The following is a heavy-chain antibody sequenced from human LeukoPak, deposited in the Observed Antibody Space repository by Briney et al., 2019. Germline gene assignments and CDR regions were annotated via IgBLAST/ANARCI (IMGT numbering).Heavy chain of an antibody. CDR1: GYTFTSYY. Sequence: PAASVKVSCKASGYTFTSYYMHWVRQAPGQGLEWMGIINPSGGSTSYAQKFQGRVTMTRDTSTSTVYMELSSLRSEDTAVYYCARDRVGYQPSRGYYFDHWGQGTLVTVSS. V-gene: IGHV1-46*01. J-gene: IGHJ4*02. CDR2: INPSGGST. CDR3: ARDRVGYQPSRGYYFDH. D-gene: IGHD2-2*01.